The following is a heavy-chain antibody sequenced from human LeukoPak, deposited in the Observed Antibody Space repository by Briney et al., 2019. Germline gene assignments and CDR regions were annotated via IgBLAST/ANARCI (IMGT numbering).Heavy chain of an antibody. D-gene: IGHD1-26*01. Sequence: GGSLRVSCAASGFTFSTYSMRWVRQAPGKGLEWVAAISGRDAGTYYADSVKGRFAISRDNSKSTLYLQMDSLRADDTALYYCARVGGPTGYIDHWGQGTLVTVSS. CDR3: ARVGGPTGYIDH. J-gene: IGHJ4*02. V-gene: IGHV3-23*01. CDR1: GFTFSTYS. CDR2: ISGRDAGT.